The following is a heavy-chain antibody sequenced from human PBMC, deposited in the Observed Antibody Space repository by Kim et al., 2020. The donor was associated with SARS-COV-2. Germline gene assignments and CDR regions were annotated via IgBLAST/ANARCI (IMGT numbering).Heavy chain of an antibody. J-gene: IGHJ4*02. Sequence: AARVKGRFPSSRDNSKNTLYLQMNSLRAEDTAVYYCAKVGGSGSDYPVDYWGQGTLVTVSS. D-gene: IGHD1-26*01. V-gene: IGHV3-23*03. CDR3: AKVGGSGSDYPVDY.